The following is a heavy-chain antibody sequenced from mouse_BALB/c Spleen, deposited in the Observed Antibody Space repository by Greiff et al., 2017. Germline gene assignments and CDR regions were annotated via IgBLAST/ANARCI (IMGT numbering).Heavy chain of an antibody. J-gene: IGHJ1*01. CDR3: ARRGGYYPRYWYFDV. CDR2: INPYNGDT. Sequence: EVQLQQSGPELVKPGASVKISCKASGYSFTGYFMNWVMQSHGKSLEWIGRINPYNGDTFYNQKFKGKATLTVDKSSSTAHMELRSLASEDSAVYYCARRGGYYPRYWYFDVWGAGTTVTVSS. D-gene: IGHD2-3*01. CDR1: GYSFTGYF. V-gene: IGHV1-20*02.